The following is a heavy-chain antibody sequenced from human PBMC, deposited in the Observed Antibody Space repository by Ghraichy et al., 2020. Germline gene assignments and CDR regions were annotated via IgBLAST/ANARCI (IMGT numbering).Heavy chain of an antibody. D-gene: IGHD3-10*01. J-gene: IGHJ6*03. CDR1: GGSISSGGYS. CDR2: IYHSGST. V-gene: IGHV4-30-2*01. Sequence: SETLSLTCAVSGGSISSGGYSWSWIRQPPGKGLEWIGYIYHSGSTYYNPSLKSRVTISVDRSKNQFSLKLSSVTAADTAVYYCARERGEMVRGVTDYYYYYYMDVWGKGTTVTVSS. CDR3: ARERGEMVRGVTDYYYYYYMDV.